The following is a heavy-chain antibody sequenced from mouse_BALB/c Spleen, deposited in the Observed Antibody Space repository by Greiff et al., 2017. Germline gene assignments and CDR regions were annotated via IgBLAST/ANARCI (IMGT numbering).Heavy chain of an antibody. J-gene: IGHJ2*01. CDR1: GFTFSDYG. CDR2: ISNLAYSI. V-gene: IGHV5-15*02. D-gene: IGHD3-3*01. CDR3: ARDAGTPSYFDY. Sequence: EVKVVESGGGLVQPGGSRKLSCAASGFTFSDYGMAWVRQAPGKGPEWVAFISNLAYSIYYADTVTGRFTISRENAKNTLYLEMSSLRSEDTAMYYCARDAGTPSYFDYWGQGTTLTVSS.